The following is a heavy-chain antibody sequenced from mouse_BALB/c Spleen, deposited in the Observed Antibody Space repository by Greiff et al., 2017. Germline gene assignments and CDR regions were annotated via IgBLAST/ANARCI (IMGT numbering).Heavy chain of an antibody. D-gene: IGHD4-1*01. V-gene: IGHV1S22*01. CDR3: ASGPGTDYAMDY. Sequence: LQQPGSELVRPGASVKLSCKASGYTFTSYWMHWVKQRHGQGLEWIGNIYPGSGSTNYDEKFKSKGTLTVDTSSSTAYMHLSSLTSEDSAIYYCASGPGTDYAMDYWGQGTSVTVSS. J-gene: IGHJ4*01. CDR1: GYTFTSYW. CDR2: IYPGSGST.